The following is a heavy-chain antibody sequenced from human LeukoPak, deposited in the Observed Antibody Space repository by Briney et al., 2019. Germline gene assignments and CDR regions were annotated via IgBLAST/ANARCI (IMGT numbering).Heavy chain of an antibody. J-gene: IGHJ4*02. CDR2: FDPEDGET. D-gene: IGHD6-19*01. V-gene: IGHV1-24*01. Sequence: PSASVKVSCKVSGYTLTELSMHWVRQAPGKGLEWMGGFDPEDGETIYARKFQGRVTMTEDTSTDTAYMELSSLRSEDTAVYYCATAGQWPYYFDYWGQGTLVTVSS. CDR3: ATAGQWPYYFDY. CDR1: GYTLTELS.